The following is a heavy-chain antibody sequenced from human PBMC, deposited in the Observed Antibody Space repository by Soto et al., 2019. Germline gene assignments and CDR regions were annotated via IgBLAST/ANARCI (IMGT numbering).Heavy chain of an antibody. Sequence: SETLSLTCTVSGVSISSGGYYCSWIRQHPGKGLEWIGYIYYSGSTYYNPSLKSRVTISVDTSKNQFSLKLSSVTAADTAVYYCARRIGKNWFDPWGQGTLVTLSS. V-gene: IGHV4-31*03. D-gene: IGHD2-15*01. CDR3: ARRIGKNWFDP. CDR2: IYYSGST. CDR1: GVSISSGGYY. J-gene: IGHJ5*02.